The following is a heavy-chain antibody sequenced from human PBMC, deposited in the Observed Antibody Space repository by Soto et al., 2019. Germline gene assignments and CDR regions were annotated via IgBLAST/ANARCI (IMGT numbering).Heavy chain of an antibody. V-gene: IGHV4-59*11. CDR2: IYYNGTT. CDR1: GASINDHY. J-gene: IGHJ5*01. Sequence: SETLSLTCTVSGASINDHYWTWIRQPPGKGLEYIAYIYYNGTTNSNPSLKGRVTISLDTSKRQFSLTLTSVTAADTAVYYCTRGHWALDSWAQGTLVTVSS. CDR3: TRGHWALDS. D-gene: IGHD3-16*01.